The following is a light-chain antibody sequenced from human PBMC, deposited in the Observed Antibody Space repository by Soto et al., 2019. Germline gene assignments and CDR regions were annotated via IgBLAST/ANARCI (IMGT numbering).Light chain of an antibody. Sequence: DIVMTQSPATLSVAPGVRVTFSCRASQGVSRKLAWYQHKPGQAPRLLISGASTGATGIPAKFSGSGSGTEFTLTISSLEPEDFAVYSCQQHNTWPITFGQGTRLEIK. CDR3: QQHNTWPIT. V-gene: IGKV3-15*01. CDR2: GAS. J-gene: IGKJ5*01. CDR1: QGVSRK.